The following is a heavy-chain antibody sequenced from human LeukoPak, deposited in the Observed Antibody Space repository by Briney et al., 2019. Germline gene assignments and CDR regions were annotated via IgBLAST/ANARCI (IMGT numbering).Heavy chain of an antibody. CDR1: GGSISNSNYY. V-gene: IGHV4-39*01. D-gene: IGHD3-22*01. CDR3: ARRSSANWFDP. CDR2: IYYSGTT. Sequence: PSETLSLTCTVSGGSISNSNYYWGWIRQPPGKGLDWIGSIYYSGTTYYNPSLKSRVTISIDTSNNQFSLKLSSVTAADTAVYYCARRSSANWFDPWGQGTLVTVSS. J-gene: IGHJ5*02.